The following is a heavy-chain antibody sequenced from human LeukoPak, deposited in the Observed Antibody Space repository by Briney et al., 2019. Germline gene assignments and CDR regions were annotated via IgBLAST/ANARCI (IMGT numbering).Heavy chain of an antibody. CDR3: ARGLGGYYDFWSGYYTGRVYYYYMDV. J-gene: IGHJ6*03. CDR1: GGSFSGYY. CDR2: INHSGST. D-gene: IGHD3-3*01. V-gene: IGHV4-34*01. Sequence: SETLSLTCAVYGGSFSGYYWSWIRQPPGKGLEWIGEINHSGSTNYNPSLKSRVTISVDTSKNRFSLKLSSVTAADTAVYYCARGLGGYYDFWSGYYTGRVYYYYMDVWGKGTTVTVSS.